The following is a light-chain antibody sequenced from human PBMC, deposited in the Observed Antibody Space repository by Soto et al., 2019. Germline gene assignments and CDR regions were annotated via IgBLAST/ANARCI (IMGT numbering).Light chain of an antibody. J-gene: IGKJ1*01. CDR3: QQYGSSGT. Sequence: EIVLTQSPGTLSLSPGERATLSCRASQSVSNNYLAWYQQKPGQAPRLLIYVASNSAAGIPDRFSGSGSGSDFACTISSLETEVFAVYYCQQYGSSGTFGQGTKVDIK. CDR1: QSVSNNY. V-gene: IGKV3-20*01. CDR2: VAS.